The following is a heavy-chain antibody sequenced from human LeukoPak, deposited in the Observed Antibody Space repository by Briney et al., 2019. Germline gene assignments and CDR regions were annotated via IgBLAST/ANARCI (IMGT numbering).Heavy chain of an antibody. V-gene: IGHV1-2*02. CDR3: ARGPPYATDYDY. J-gene: IGHJ4*02. CDR2: INPNSGGT. Sequence: GSVKVSCTASGYTFTVYYMHWVRQAPGQGLEWMGWINPNSGGTNYAQKFQGRVTMTRDTSISTAYMELSRLRSDDTAVYYCARGPPYATDYDYWGQGTLVTVSS. D-gene: IGHD3-16*01. CDR1: GYTFTVYY.